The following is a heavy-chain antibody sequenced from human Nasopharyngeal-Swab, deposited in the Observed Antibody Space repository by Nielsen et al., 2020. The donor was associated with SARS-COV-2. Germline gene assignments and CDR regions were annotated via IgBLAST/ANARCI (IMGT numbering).Heavy chain of an antibody. CDR3: TRWVAQTPYYGMDV. CDR2: IWYDGSNK. J-gene: IGHJ6*04. D-gene: IGHD2-15*01. Sequence: GESLKISCAASGFTFSSYGMHWVRQAPGKGLEWVALIWYDGSNKYYADSVKGRFTISRDNSKNTLYLQMNSLRAEDTAVYYCTRWVAQTPYYGMDVWGKGTTVTVSS. CDR1: GFTFSSYG. V-gene: IGHV3-33*01.